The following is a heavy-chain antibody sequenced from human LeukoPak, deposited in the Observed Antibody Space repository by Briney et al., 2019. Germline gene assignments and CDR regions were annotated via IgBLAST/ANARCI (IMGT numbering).Heavy chain of an antibody. V-gene: IGHV3-7*01. CDR2: IKQDGSEK. D-gene: IGHD3-3*01. J-gene: IGHJ3*02. CDR3: ARWETTDYDFWSGYKGTDAFDI. Sequence: EGSLRLSCAASGFTFSSYWMSWVRQAPGKGLEWVANIKQDGSEKYYVDSVKGRFTISRDNAKNSLYLQMNSLRAEDTAVYYCARWETTDYDFWSGYKGTDAFDIWGQGTMVTVSS. CDR1: GFTFSSYW.